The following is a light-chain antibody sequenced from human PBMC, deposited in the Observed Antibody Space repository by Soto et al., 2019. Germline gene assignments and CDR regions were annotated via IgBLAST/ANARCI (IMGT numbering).Light chain of an antibody. J-gene: IGKJ1*01. Sequence: DIQVTQSPSTLSASVGDRITITCRASQSINDWLAWYQQKPGKAPKLLIFRASYLKSGVPSRFSGSGYGTDFTLTISGLQPDDFASYYCQQYSSYSGTFGHGTKVEIK. CDR2: RAS. CDR1: QSINDW. CDR3: QQYSSYSGT. V-gene: IGKV1-5*03.